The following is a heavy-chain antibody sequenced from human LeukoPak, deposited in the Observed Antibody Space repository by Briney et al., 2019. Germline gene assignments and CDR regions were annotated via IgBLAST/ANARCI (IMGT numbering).Heavy chain of an antibody. CDR3: ARGRAAAANDAFDI. J-gene: IGHJ3*02. Sequence: SETLSLTCTVSGGSISSGDYYWSWIRQPPGMGLEWIGYIYYSGTTYYNPSLKSRVTISVDTSKNQFSLKLSSVTAADTAVYYCARGRAAAANDAFDIWGRGTMVTVSS. CDR1: GGSISSGDYY. D-gene: IGHD6-13*01. V-gene: IGHV4-30-4*01. CDR2: IYYSGTT.